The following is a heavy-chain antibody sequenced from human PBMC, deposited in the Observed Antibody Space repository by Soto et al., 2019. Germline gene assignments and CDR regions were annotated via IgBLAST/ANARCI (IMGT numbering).Heavy chain of an antibody. D-gene: IGHD3-10*01. Sequence: SETLSLTCTVSGGSISSSSYYWGWIRQPPGKGLEWIGSIYYSGSTYYNPSLKSRVTISVDTSKNQFSLKLSSVTAADTAVYYCARTVLLWFGELLHAFDYWGQGTLVTVSS. CDR2: IYYSGST. CDR3: ARTVLLWFGELLHAFDY. CDR1: GGSISSSSYY. J-gene: IGHJ4*02. V-gene: IGHV4-39*01.